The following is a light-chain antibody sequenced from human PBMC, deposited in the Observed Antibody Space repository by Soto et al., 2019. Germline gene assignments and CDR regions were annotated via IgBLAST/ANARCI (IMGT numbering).Light chain of an antibody. CDR1: SSDVGAYNS. Sequence: QSALTQPPSASGSPGQSVTISCTGTSSDVGAYNSVSWYQQHPGKAPKLMIYEVNKRPSGVPDRFSGSKSGNTASLTVSGLQDADEGDYYCSSYAGSSWVFGGGTKVTVL. CDR3: SSYAGSSWV. CDR2: EVN. J-gene: IGLJ3*02. V-gene: IGLV2-8*01.